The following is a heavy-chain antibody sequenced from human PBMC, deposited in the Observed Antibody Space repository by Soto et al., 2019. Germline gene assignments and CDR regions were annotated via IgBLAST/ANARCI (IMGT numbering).Heavy chain of an antibody. D-gene: IGHD6-19*01. CDR3: ARVNLHSSGTNFDY. J-gene: IGHJ4*02. CDR1: GFSSYE. V-gene: IGHV3-48*03. CDR2: ISSSGSTI. Sequence: GGSLRLSCAASGFSSYEMNWVRQAPGKGLEWVSYISSSGSTIFYADSVKGRFTISRDNAKNSLYLQMNSLRAEDTAVYYCARVNLHSSGTNFDYWGQGTLGTVSS.